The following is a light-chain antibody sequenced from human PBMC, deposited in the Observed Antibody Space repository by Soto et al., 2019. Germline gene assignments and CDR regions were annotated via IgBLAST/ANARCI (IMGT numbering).Light chain of an antibody. CDR2: DAN. CDR3: GSWDSSLSAYV. V-gene: IGLV1-51*01. Sequence: HCLLTQAPGVSAARGHKFNISCSGSSSNIGGNSVSWYQQLPGTAPKLLIYDANKRPSGIPDRFCGSTYGTSATLGITGFQTGDEADYYCGSWDSSLSAYVFGTGTKVTVL. J-gene: IGLJ1*01. CDR1: SSNIGGNS.